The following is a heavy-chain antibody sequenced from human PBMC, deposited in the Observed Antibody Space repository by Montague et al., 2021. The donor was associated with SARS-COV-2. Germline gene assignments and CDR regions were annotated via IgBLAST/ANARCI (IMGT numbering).Heavy chain of an antibody. CDR3: ALPQELGFDY. CDR1: GFTFDDYA. V-gene: IGHV3-9*01. D-gene: IGHD7-27*01. CDR2: ISWNSGSI. Sequence: SLRLSCAASGFTFDDYATHWVRQAPGEGLEWVSGISWNSGSIGYADSVKGRFTISRDNAKNSLYLQMNSLRAEDTALYYCALPQELGFDYWGQGTLVTVSS. J-gene: IGHJ4*02.